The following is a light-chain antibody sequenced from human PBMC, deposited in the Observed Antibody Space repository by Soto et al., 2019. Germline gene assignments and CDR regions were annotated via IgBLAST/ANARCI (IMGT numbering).Light chain of an antibody. J-gene: IGLJ1*01. CDR1: SSNIGNNY. CDR3: QSYDSTLSARYV. Sequence: QSVLAQPPSVSAAPGQKVTISCSGSSSNIGNNYVSWYQQLPGTDPKLLIYDNNKRPSGIPDRFSGSKSGTSATLGITGLQTGDEADYYCQSYDSTLSARYVFGTGTKVTVL. CDR2: DNN. V-gene: IGLV1-51*01.